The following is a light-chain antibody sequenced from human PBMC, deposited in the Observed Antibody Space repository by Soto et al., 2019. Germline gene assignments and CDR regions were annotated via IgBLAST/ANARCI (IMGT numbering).Light chain of an antibody. CDR3: QHYSNWLWT. V-gene: IGKV3-15*01. CDR2: GAS. CDR1: QSVDSK. J-gene: IGKJ1*01. Sequence: EIVMTQSPATLSVSPGERATLSCRASQSVDSKLAWYQQKPGQGPRLRIYGASSRATGIPARFSGSGSGTEFTLTIRSLQSEDFAVYYCQHYSNWLWTFGQGTKVEIK.